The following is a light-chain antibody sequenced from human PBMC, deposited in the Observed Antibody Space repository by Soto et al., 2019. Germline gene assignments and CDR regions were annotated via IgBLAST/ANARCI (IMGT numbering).Light chain of an antibody. CDR3: QQYNNWPET. V-gene: IGKV3-15*01. J-gene: IGKJ1*01. Sequence: EIVMTQSPATLSVSPGERATLSCRASQSVSSNLAWYQQKPGQAPRLLIYGASTRATGIPARFSGSGSGTXXXXXXXXXXXXXFAVYYCQQYNNWPETFGQGTKVEIK. CDR1: QSVSSN. CDR2: GAS.